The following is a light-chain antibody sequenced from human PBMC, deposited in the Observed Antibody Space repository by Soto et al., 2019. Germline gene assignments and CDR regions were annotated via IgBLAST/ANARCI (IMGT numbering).Light chain of an antibody. J-gene: IGKJ3*01. Sequence: EIVLTQSPGTLSFSPGERATLSCRASQSINNRYLAWYQQKPGQAPRLLIYSASSRATGIPDRFSGSGSGTDFTLTSSRLEPAAFAVYYCQQFGSSPGFTFGPGTKVDMK. V-gene: IGKV3-20*01. CDR3: QQFGSSPGFT. CDR2: SAS. CDR1: QSINNRY.